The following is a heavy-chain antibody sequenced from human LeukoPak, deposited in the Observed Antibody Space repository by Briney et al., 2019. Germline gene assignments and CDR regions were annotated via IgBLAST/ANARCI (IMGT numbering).Heavy chain of an antibody. J-gene: IGHJ4*02. CDR2: ISGSGGST. Sequence: GGSLRLSCAASGFTFSSYAMSWVRQAPGKGLEWVPAISGSGGSTYYADSVKGRFTISRDNSKNTLYLQMNSLRAEDTAVYYCAKVARITGTWGIDYWGQGTLVTVSS. V-gene: IGHV3-23*01. CDR3: AKVARITGTWGIDY. D-gene: IGHD1-7*01. CDR1: GFTFSSYA.